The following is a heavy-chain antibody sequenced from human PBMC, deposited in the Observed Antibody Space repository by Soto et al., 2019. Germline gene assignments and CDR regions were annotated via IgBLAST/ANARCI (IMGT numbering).Heavy chain of an antibody. Sequence: SETLSLTCTVSGGSICSSSNYWGWIRQPPGKGLEWIGSIYYSGSTYYNPSLKSRVTISVDTSKNQFSLKLSSVTAADTAVYYCARVWYSSSWAFQHWGQGTLVTVSS. CDR1: GGSICSSSNY. J-gene: IGHJ1*01. V-gene: IGHV4-39*01. CDR3: ARVWYSSSWAFQH. D-gene: IGHD6-13*01. CDR2: IYYSGST.